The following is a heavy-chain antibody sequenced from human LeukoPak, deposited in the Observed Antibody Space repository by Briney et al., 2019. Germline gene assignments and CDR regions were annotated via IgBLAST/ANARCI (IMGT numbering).Heavy chain of an antibody. J-gene: IGHJ4*02. CDR3: ARDEGYDILTGYYPAPR. Sequence: PGGSLRLSCAASGFTFSSYSMNRVRQAPGKGLEWVSSISSSSSYIYYADSVKGRFTISRDNAKNSLYLQMNSLRAEDTAVYYCARDEGYDILTGYYPAPRWGQGTLVTVSS. CDR1: GFTFSSYS. D-gene: IGHD3-9*01. CDR2: ISSSSSYI. V-gene: IGHV3-21*01.